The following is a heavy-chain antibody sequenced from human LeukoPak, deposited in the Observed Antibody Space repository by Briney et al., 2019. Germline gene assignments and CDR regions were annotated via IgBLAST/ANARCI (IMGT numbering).Heavy chain of an antibody. CDR2: IRYDGTNK. D-gene: IGHD3/OR15-3a*01. Sequence: GRSLRLSCTASVITFSNYGMTWVRQAPGKGLEWVSFIRYDGTNKNYADSVKGRFTISRDNFKNTLYLQMNSLRAEDTAMYYCAKDDFWTNYRGFDPWGQGTLVTVSS. CDR3: AKDDFWTNYRGFDP. J-gene: IGHJ5*02. V-gene: IGHV3-30*02. CDR1: VITFSNYG.